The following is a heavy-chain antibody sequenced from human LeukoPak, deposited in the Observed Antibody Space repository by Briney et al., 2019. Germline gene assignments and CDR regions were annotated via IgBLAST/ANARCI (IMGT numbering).Heavy chain of an antibody. Sequence: GASVKVSCEASGDTFSSYAISWVRQAPGQGLEWMGGIIPIFGTANYAQKFQGRVTITADEPTSTAYMELSSLRSEDTAVYYCARGRMAGTYVFDYWGQGTLVTVSS. CDR2: IIPIFGTA. D-gene: IGHD6-19*01. J-gene: IGHJ4*02. V-gene: IGHV1-69*13. CDR3: ARGRMAGTYVFDY. CDR1: GDTFSSYA.